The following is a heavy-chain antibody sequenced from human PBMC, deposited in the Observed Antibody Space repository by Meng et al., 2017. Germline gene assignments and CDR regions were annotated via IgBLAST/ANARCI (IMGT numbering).Heavy chain of an antibody. CDR3: ARGYLPYDSSGYYFDY. CDR2: INPSGGST. Sequence: VQLEQSGAEEKKPGASVKVSCKASGYTFTGYYMHWVRQAPGQGLEWMGIINPSGGSTSYAQKFQGRVTMTRDTSTSTVYMELSSLRSEDTAVYYCARGYLPYDSSGYYFDYWGQGTLVTVSS. V-gene: IGHV1-46*01. J-gene: IGHJ4*02. CDR1: GYTFTGYY. D-gene: IGHD3-22*01.